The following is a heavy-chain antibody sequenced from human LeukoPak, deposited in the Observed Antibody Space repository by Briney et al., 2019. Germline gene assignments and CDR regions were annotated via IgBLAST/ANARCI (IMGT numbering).Heavy chain of an antibody. J-gene: IGHJ1*01. Sequence: SETLSLTCTVSGGSISTYYWNWIRQPPGKGLEWIGYIFHSGSTNYNPSLQSRVTISVDTSKNQFSLNLNSVTAADTAAYYCARGGAARLHFQNWGQGTLVTVSS. D-gene: IGHD6-6*01. V-gene: IGHV4-59*01. CDR2: IFHSGST. CDR1: GGSISTYY. CDR3: ARGGAARLHFQN.